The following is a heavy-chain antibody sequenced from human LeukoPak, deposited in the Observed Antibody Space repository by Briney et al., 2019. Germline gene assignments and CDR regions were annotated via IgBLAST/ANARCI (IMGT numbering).Heavy chain of an antibody. V-gene: IGHV5-51*01. D-gene: IGHD3-10*01. CDR2: IYPGDSDT. CDR1: GYSFTSYW. CDR3: ARIATMVRGVIIALDY. J-gene: IGHJ4*02. Sequence: GESLKISCKGSGYSFTSYWIGWVRQMPGKGLEWTGIIYPGDSDTRYSPSFQGQVTISADKSISTAYLQWSSLKASDTAMYYCARIATMVRGVIIALDYWGQGTLVTVSS.